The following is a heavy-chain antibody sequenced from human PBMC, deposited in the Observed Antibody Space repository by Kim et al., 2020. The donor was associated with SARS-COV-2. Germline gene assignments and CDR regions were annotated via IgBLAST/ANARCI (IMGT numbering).Heavy chain of an antibody. J-gene: IGHJ4*02. Sequence: SETLSLTCTVSGGSISSYYWSWTRQPAGKGLEWIGRIYTSGSTNYNPSLKSRVTMSVDTSKNQFSLKLSSVTAADTAVYYCARGRSYYDSSGYFEFDYWGQGTLVTVSS. CDR1: GGSISSYY. CDR3: ARGRSYYDSSGYFEFDY. D-gene: IGHD3-22*01. V-gene: IGHV4-4*07. CDR2: IYTSGST.